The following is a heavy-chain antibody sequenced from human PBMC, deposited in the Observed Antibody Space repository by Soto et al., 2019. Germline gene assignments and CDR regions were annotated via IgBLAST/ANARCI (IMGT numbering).Heavy chain of an antibody. D-gene: IGHD2-21*02. CDR3: ASPGSSYIVGGTGPPPPYDAFDI. J-gene: IGHJ3*02. CDR2: IIPIFGTA. V-gene: IGHV1-69*01. CDR1: GGTFSSYA. Sequence: QVQLVQSGAEVKKPGSSVKVSCKASGGTFSSYAISWVRQAPGQGLEWMGGIIPIFGTANYAQKFQGRVKITADESTSTAYMELSGLRSEDTALYYCASPGSSYIVGGTGPPPPYDAFDIWGQGTMVTVSS.